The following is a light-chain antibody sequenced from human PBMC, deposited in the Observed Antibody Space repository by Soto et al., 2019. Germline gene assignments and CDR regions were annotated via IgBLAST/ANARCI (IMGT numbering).Light chain of an antibody. V-gene: IGKV3-11*01. CDR3: QLRSNWLYT. J-gene: IGKJ2*01. Sequence: EIVLTQSPATLSLSPGERATLSCRSSQSVSSDLVWYQQKPGQAPRVLIYGASNRATGTPARFSGSGSGTDFTLTDSSLEPEDFAAYYCQLRSNWLYTFGQGTKLEIK. CDR1: QSVSSD. CDR2: GAS.